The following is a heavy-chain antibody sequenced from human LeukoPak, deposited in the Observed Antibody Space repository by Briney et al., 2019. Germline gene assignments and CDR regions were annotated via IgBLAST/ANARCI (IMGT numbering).Heavy chain of an antibody. D-gene: IGHD2-2*02. Sequence: PGGSLRLSCAASGFTFSSSAMSWVRQVPGKGLEWVSGISASGGSTSYADSVKGRFTISRDNSKNTLYLQMNSLRAEDTAVYYCARDYCSRTSCYTNYFDQWGQGTLVTVSS. CDR3: ARDYCSRTSCYTNYFDQ. J-gene: IGHJ4*02. CDR2: ISASGGST. V-gene: IGHV3-23*01. CDR1: GFTFSSSA.